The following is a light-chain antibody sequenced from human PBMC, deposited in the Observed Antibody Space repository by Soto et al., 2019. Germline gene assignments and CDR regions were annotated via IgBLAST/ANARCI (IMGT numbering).Light chain of an antibody. V-gene: IGKV1-5*01. Sequence: DIQMTQSPSSLSASVGDRFTIXXRASQSISSYLNWYQQKPGKAPEXLIYDASSLKSGVPARFSGSGSGTEFTLTISSLQPDDFATYYCQQYNTYSTFGQGTRLEIK. CDR2: DAS. J-gene: IGKJ5*01. CDR1: QSISSY. CDR3: QQYNTYST.